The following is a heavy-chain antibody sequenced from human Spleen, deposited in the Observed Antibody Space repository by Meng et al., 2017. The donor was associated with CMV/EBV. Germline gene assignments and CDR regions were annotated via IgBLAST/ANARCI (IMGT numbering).Heavy chain of an antibody. Sequence: ASVKVSCKASGYTFNRYGISWVRQVPGQGLEWMGWVSAFNGHTNYAQKFQDRVIMTTDTSTTTVYMELRSLTSDDTAFYFCARGTIMIRDYHHHGVDVWGQGTTVTVSS. J-gene: IGHJ6*02. D-gene: IGHD3-16*01. CDR3: ARGTIMIRDYHHHGVDV. CDR2: VSAFNGHT. CDR1: GYTFNRYG. V-gene: IGHV1-18*01.